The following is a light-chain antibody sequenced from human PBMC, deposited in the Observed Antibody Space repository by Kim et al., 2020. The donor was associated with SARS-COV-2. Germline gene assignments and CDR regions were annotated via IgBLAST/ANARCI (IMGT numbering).Light chain of an antibody. CDR2: GAS. CDR3: KQYNNWPLT. V-gene: IGKV3-15*01. Sequence: PVERAPRSCRACQSVSSHLAWFQQKPGQAPRLLIYGASTRATDIPARFSGSGSGTEFTLNISSLQSEDFAVYYCKQYNNWPLTFGGGTKVDIK. CDR1: QSVSSH. J-gene: IGKJ4*01.